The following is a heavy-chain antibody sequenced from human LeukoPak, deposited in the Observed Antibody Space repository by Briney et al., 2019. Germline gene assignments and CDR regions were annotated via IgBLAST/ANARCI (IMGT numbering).Heavy chain of an antibody. CDR2: INPNNGGT. J-gene: IGHJ3*02. CDR3: AGEDNSSGYRPFDI. D-gene: IGHD3-22*01. V-gene: IGHV1-2*06. CDR1: GYTFIGYY. Sequence: EASVKVSCKASGYTFIGYYIHWVRQAPGQGLEWMGRINPNNGGTNYAQKFQGRVTMTRDMSMSTAYMELSRLRSVDTAVYYCAGEDNSSGYRPFDIWGQGTMVTVPS.